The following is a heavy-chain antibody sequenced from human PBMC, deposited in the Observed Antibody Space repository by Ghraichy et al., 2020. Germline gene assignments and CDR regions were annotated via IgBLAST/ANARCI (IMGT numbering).Heavy chain of an antibody. CDR3: ARAVSGSYYALIDY. J-gene: IGHJ4*02. CDR2: ISAYNGNT. D-gene: IGHD1-26*01. CDR1: GYTFTSYG. Sequence: ASVKVSCKASGYTFTSYGISWVRQAPGQGLEWMGWISAYNGNTNYAQKLQGRVTMTTDTSTSTAYMELRSLRSDVTAVYYCARAVSGSYYALIDYWGQGTLVTVSS. V-gene: IGHV1-18*01.